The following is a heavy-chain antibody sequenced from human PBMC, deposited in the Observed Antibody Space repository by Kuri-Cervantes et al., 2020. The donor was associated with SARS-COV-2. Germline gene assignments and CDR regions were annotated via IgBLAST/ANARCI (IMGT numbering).Heavy chain of an antibody. CDR2: INPSGGST. CDR1: GYTFTSYY. D-gene: IGHD3-10*01. V-gene: IGHV1-46*01. J-gene: IGHJ6*02. CDR3: AREKLWFGESYYYYYGMDV. Sequence: ASVKVSCKASGYTFTSYYMHWVRQAPGQGLEWMGIINPSGGSTSYAQKSQGRVTVTRDTSTSTVYMELSSLRSEDTAVYYCAREKLWFGESYYYYYGMDVWGQGTTVTVSS.